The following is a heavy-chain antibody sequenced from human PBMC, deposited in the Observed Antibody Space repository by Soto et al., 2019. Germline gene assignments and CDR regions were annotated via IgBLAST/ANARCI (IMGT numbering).Heavy chain of an antibody. Sequence: SETLSLTCSVSGGSIGSNIYHWAWIRQSPGKGLEWIASIHFSGNSFYNPSLKSRVTVSVDTSQSQFSLRLTSVTAADTAVYYCARGPPFGRRGQGTLDTGSS. CDR3: ARGPPFGR. J-gene: IGHJ5*02. V-gene: IGHV4-39*07. CDR2: IHFSGNS. CDR1: GGSIGSNIYH.